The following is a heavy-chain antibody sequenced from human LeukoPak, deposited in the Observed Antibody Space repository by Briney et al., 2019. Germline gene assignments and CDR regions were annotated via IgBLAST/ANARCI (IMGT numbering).Heavy chain of an antibody. D-gene: IGHD5-24*01. J-gene: IGHJ4*02. Sequence: GGSLRLSCAASGFTFSSYGMHWVRQAPGKGLEWVAFIRYDGSDKYYADSVKGRFTISRDNAKNSLYLQMNSLRAEDTAVYYCASLLAMGYWGQGTLVTVSS. CDR3: ASLLAMGY. CDR1: GFTFSSYG. CDR2: IRYDGSDK. V-gene: IGHV3-30*02.